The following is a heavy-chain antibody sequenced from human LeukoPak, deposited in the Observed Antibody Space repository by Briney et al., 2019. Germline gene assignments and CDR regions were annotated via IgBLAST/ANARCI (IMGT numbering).Heavy chain of an antibody. CDR2: IYYSGST. CDR3: ARGQYGYSSSYPFDY. D-gene: IGHD6-6*01. Sequence: PSETPSLTCTVSGGSISSSSYYWGWIRQPPGKGLEWIGSIYYSGSTYYNPSLKSRVTISVDTSKNQFSLKLSSVTAADTAVYYCARGQYGYSSSYPFDYWGQGTLVTVSS. V-gene: IGHV4-39*07. CDR1: GGSISSSSYY. J-gene: IGHJ4*02.